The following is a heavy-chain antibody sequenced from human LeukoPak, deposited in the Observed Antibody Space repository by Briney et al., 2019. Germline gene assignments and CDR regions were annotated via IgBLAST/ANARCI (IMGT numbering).Heavy chain of an antibody. Sequence: GGSLRLSCAASGFTFSSYGMHWVRQAPGKGLEWVAVISYDGSNKYYADSVKGRFTISRDNSKNTLYLQMNSLRAEDTAVYYCAKDNYDILTGYLDYWGQGTLVTVSP. CDR2: ISYDGSNK. V-gene: IGHV3-30*18. CDR1: GFTFSSYG. D-gene: IGHD3-9*01. CDR3: AKDNYDILTGYLDY. J-gene: IGHJ4*02.